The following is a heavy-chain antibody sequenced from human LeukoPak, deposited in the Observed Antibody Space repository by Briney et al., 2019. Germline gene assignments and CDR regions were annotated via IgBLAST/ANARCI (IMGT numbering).Heavy chain of an antibody. Sequence: SETLSLTCTVSGGSIGSYYWSWIRQPPGKGLEWIGYIYYSGSTNYNPSLKSRVTISVDTSKNQFSLKLSSVTAADTAVYYCARDFRLRYWGQGTLVTVSS. J-gene: IGHJ4*02. CDR3: ARDFRLRY. V-gene: IGHV4-59*01. D-gene: IGHD6-6*01. CDR1: GGSIGSYY. CDR2: IYYSGST.